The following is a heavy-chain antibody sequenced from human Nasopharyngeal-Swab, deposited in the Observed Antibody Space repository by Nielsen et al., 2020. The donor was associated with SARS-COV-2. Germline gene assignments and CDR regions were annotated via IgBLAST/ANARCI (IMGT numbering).Heavy chain of an antibody. V-gene: IGHV3-7*01. J-gene: IGHJ4*02. CDR1: GFTFSGYW. D-gene: IGHD3-3*01. CDR2: IKQDASEM. CDR3: ARGRPLGGYYFGYFDY. Sequence: GGSLRLSCAASGFTFSGYWMSWVRQVPGKGLEWVANIKQDASEMYYVDSVKGRFTISRDNAKNSLYLQMNSLRAEDTAVYFCARGRPLGGYYFGYFDYWGQGILVTVSS.